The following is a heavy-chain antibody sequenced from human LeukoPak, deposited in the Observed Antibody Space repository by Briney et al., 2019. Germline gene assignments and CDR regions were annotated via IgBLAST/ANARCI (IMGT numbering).Heavy chain of an antibody. CDR1: GGSISSYY. CDR2: IYYSGST. Sequence: SETLSLTCTDSGGSISSYYWSWIRQPPGKGLEWIGYIYYSGSTNYNPSLKSRVTISVDTSKNQFSLKLSSVTAADTAVYYCARAGHYYDSSGYYSRWIDPWGQGTLVTVSS. D-gene: IGHD3-22*01. V-gene: IGHV4-59*01. J-gene: IGHJ5*02. CDR3: ARAGHYYDSSGYYSRWIDP.